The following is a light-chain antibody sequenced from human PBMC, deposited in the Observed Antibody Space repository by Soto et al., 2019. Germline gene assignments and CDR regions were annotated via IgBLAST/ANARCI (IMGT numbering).Light chain of an antibody. CDR3: SSYAVNNNFV. CDR1: SSDIGAYNY. Sequence: QSALTQPPSASGSPGQSVTISCTGTSSDIGAYNYVSWYQHHPGKAPKLMIYDVTKRPSGVPDRFSGSRSGNTASLTVSGLQAEDEADYYCSSYAVNNNFVFGTGTKLTVL. V-gene: IGLV2-8*01. CDR2: DVT. J-gene: IGLJ1*01.